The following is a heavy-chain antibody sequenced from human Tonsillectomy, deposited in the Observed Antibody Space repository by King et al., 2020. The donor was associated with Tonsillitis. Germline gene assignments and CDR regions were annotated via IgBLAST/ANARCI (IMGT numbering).Heavy chain of an antibody. V-gene: IGHV4-38-2*02. J-gene: IGHJ4*02. CDR2: IYHSEST. D-gene: IGHD3-22*01. Sequence: QLQESGPGLVKPSETLSLTCTVSGYSIDYWGWIRQPPGKGLEWIGSIYHSESTYYNPSLKSRVTISVDTSKNQFSLKLRSVTAADTAVYYCAGADSSCYYAPFDYWGQGTLVTVSS. CDR3: AGADSSCYYAPFDY. CDR1: GYSIDY.